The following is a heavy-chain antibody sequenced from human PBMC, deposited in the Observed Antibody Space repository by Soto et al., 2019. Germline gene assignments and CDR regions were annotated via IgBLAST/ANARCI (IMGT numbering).Heavy chain of an antibody. J-gene: IGHJ6*03. CDR3: ARSGRRIAAAGPVGYYYMDV. Sequence: GASVKVSCKASGYTFTSYGISWVRQAPGQGLEWMGWISAYNGNTNYAQKLQGRVTMTTDTSTSTAYMELRSLRSDDTAVYYCARSGRRIAAAGPVGYYYMDVWGKGTTVTVSS. CDR2: ISAYNGNT. V-gene: IGHV1-18*01. D-gene: IGHD6-13*01. CDR1: GYTFTSYG.